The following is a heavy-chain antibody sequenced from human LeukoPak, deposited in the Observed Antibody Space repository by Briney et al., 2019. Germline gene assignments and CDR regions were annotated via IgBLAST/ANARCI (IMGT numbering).Heavy chain of an antibody. V-gene: IGHV3-74*01. D-gene: IGHD1-1*01. CDR2: INSDGRNT. Sequence: GGSLRLSCVASGFPFSTYWMHWVRQAPGKGLIWVSHINSDGRNTRYVDSVKGRFTISRDNAKNTLYLQMNSLRAENTGVYYCARKTVPDYWGQGTLVTVSS. J-gene: IGHJ4*02. CDR3: ARKTVPDY. CDR1: GFPFSTYW.